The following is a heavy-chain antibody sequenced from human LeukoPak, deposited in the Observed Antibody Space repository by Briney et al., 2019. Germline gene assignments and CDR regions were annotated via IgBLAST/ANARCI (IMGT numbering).Heavy chain of an antibody. CDR3: AKDSYSSGWYGSLPGYFDY. J-gene: IGHJ4*02. Sequence: GGSLRLSCAASGFTFDDYAMHWVRQAPGKGLEWVSGISWNSGSIGYADSVKGRFTISRDNAKNSLYLQMNSLRAEDTALYYCAKDSYSSGWYGSLPGYFDYWGQGTLVTVSS. CDR1: GFTFDDYA. D-gene: IGHD6-19*01. CDR2: ISWNSGSI. V-gene: IGHV3-9*01.